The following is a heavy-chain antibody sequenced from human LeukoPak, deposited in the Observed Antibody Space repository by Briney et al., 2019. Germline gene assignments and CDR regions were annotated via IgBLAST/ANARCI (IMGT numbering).Heavy chain of an antibody. J-gene: IGHJ1*01. CDR1: GYTFTSYG. Sequence: ASVKVSCKASGYTFTSYGISWVRQAPGQGLGWMGWISAYNGNTNYAQKLQGRVTMTTDTSTSTAYMELRSLRSDDTAVYYCARDPSGYSYGLGYFQHWGQGTLVTVSS. D-gene: IGHD5-18*01. CDR3: ARDPSGYSYGLGYFQH. CDR2: ISAYNGNT. V-gene: IGHV1-18*01.